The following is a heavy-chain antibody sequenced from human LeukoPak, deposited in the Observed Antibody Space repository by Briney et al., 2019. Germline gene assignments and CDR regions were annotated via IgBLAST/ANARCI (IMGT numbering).Heavy chain of an antibody. CDR3: APGEEQWLSI. CDR1: GYTLTVLS. CDR2: FDPEDGET. D-gene: IGHD6-19*01. V-gene: IGHV1-24*01. Sequence: ASVKVSCKVSGYTLTVLSMHWVREAPGKGLEWMGGFDPEDGETMYAQKLQGRVTMNEDTSTDTAYMELSSLRSEDTAVYYCAPGEEQWLSIWRQGTLVSVPS. J-gene: IGHJ4*02.